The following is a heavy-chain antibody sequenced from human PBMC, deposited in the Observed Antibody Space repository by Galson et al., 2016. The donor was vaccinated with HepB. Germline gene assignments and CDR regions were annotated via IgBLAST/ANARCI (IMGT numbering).Heavy chain of an antibody. Sequence: SLRLSCAASGFTFSTYTMSWVRQAPGQGLEWVSSISSSGTYISYADSMKGRFTTSRDSAKNSLYLQMNSLRVEDTAVYYCARDGSHDFWSGYFPDKTKKNHPLDLWGQGTTVTVSS. V-gene: IGHV3-21*01. J-gene: IGHJ6*02. D-gene: IGHD3-3*01. CDR1: GFTFSTYT. CDR2: ISSSGTYI. CDR3: ARDGSHDFWSGYFPDKTKKNHPLDL.